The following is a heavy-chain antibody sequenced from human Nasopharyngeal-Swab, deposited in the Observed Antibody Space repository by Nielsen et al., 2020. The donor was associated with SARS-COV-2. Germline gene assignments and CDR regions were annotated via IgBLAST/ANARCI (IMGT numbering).Heavy chain of an antibody. Sequence: GESLKISCAASGFTFSSFWMSWVRQAPGKGLEWVANIQQDGSEKYYVDSVKGRFTISRDNAKKSLYLQMNSLRAEDTAVYYCARWIGDHYSDLTWGQGTLVTVSS. CDR3: ARWIGDHYSDLT. V-gene: IGHV3-7*05. D-gene: IGHD5-12*01. CDR2: IQQDGSEK. CDR1: GFTFSSFW. J-gene: IGHJ5*02.